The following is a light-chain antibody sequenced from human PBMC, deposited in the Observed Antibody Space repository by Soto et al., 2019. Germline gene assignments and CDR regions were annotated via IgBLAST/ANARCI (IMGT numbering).Light chain of an antibody. CDR3: VADHGTGSNFVYV. V-gene: IGLV9-49*01. J-gene: IGLJ1*01. Sequence: QPVLTQPPSASASLGASVTLTCTLSSGYSYYKVDWYQQRPGKGPRFVMRVGTGGIVGSKGDGIPDRFSVLHSGLNRYLIIKNIQEEDESDYYCVADHGTGSNFVYVFGSGTKLTVL. CDR1: SGYSYYK. CDR2: VGTGGIVG.